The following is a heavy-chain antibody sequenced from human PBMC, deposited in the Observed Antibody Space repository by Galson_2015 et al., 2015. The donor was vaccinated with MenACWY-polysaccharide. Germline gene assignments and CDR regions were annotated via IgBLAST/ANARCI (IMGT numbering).Heavy chain of an antibody. J-gene: IGHJ4*02. V-gene: IGHV3-30*18. CDR3: VKNGYTGSSYGYFDS. D-gene: IGHD1-26*01. Sequence: LRLSCAASGFTFSTYAMHWVRQAPGQGLEWMATISSSGDDKYYADSVKGRFTISRDNSNNTLYLEKSSLRAGDTAVYYCVKNGYTGSSYGYFDSWGQGTLGTVSS. CDR2: ISSSGDDK. CDR1: GFTFSTYA.